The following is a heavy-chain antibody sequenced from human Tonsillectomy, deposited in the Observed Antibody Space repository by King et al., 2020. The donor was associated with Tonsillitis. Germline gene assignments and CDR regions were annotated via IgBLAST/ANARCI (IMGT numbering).Heavy chain of an antibody. CDR1: GGTFSSYA. V-gene: IGHV1-69*01. D-gene: IGHD2-2*01. CDR2: IIPIFGTA. J-gene: IGHJ3*02. CDR3: ARGGVIVVVPAAPVAFDI. Sequence: QLVQSGAEVKKPGSSVKVSCKASGGTFSSYAISWVRQAPGQGLEWMGGIIPIFGTANYAQKFQGRVTITADESTSPAYMELSSLRSEDTAVYYCARGGVIVVVPAAPVAFDIWGQGTMVTVSS.